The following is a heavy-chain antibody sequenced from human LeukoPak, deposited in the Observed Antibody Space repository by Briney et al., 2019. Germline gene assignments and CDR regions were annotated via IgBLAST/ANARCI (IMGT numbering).Heavy chain of an antibody. D-gene: IGHD2-8*02. CDR2: INPNSGGT. V-gene: IGHV1-2*02. CDR1: GYTFTGYY. CDR3: ARTAWSAHLLFDY. Sequence: GASVKVSCKASGYTFTGYYMHWVRPAPGQGLEWMGWINPNSGGTNYAQKFQGRVTMTRDTSISTAYMELSRLRSDDTAVYYCARTAWSAHLLFDYWGQGTLVTVSS. J-gene: IGHJ4*02.